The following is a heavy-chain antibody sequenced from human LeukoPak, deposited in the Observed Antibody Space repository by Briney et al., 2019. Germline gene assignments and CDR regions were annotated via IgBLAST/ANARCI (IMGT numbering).Heavy chain of an antibody. CDR1: GYTFTGYY. CDR3: ARTYYDFWSGYPNWFDP. Sequence: GASVTVSCKASGYTFTGYYMHWVRQAPGQGLEWMGWINPNSGGTNYAQKFQGRVTMTRDTSISTAYMELSRLRSDDTAVYYCARTYYDFWSGYPNWFDPWGQGILVTVSS. J-gene: IGHJ5*02. D-gene: IGHD3-3*01. V-gene: IGHV1-2*02. CDR2: INPNSGGT.